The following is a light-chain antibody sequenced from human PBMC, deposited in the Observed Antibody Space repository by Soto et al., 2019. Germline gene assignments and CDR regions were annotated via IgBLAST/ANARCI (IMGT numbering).Light chain of an antibody. Sequence: QSGLTQPASVSGSPGQSITISCTGTSSDVGGYNYVSWYQQHPGKAPKLMIYDVSNRPSGVSNRFSGSKSGNTASLTISGLQAEDEADYYCSSYTRSSTRVFGGGTKVTVL. CDR3: SSYTRSSTRV. J-gene: IGLJ3*02. CDR2: DVS. V-gene: IGLV2-14*01. CDR1: SSDVGGYNY.